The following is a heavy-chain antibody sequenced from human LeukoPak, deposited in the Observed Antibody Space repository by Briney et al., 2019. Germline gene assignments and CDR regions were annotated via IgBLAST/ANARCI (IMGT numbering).Heavy chain of an antibody. D-gene: IGHD2-21*02. CDR1: GYSFTSYW. Sequence: GESLKISCKGSGYSFTSYWIGWVRQMPGKGLEWMGIIYPGDSDTRYSPSFQGQVTISADKSISAAYLQWSSLKASDTAMYYCARSGGVGAHIVVVTAPEWFDPWGQGILVTVSS. CDR3: ARSGGVGAHIVVVTAPEWFDP. CDR2: IYPGDSDT. J-gene: IGHJ5*02. V-gene: IGHV5-51*01.